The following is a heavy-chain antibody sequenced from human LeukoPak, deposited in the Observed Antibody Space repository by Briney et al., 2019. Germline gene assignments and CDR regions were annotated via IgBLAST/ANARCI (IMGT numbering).Heavy chain of an antibody. CDR3: ARDRVMGCSSTSCYVY. J-gene: IGHJ4*02. Sequence: ASVKVSCKASVYTFTGYYMHWVRQAPGQGLEWMGWINPNSGGTNYAQKFQGRVTMTRDTSISTAYMELSRLRSDDTAVYYCARDRVMGCSSTSCYVYWGQGTLVTVSS. V-gene: IGHV1-2*02. CDR2: INPNSGGT. D-gene: IGHD2-2*01. CDR1: VYTFTGYY.